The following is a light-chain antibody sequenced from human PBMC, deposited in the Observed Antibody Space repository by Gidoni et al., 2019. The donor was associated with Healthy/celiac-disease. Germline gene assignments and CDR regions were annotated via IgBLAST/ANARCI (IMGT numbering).Light chain of an antibody. Sequence: DIQITQSPSSLSASVGDRVTITCRASQGISNYLAWYQQKPGKVPKLLIYAASTLQAGVPSRLSGSGSGTDFTLTISSLQPEDVATYYCQKYNSAPWTFGQXTKVEIK. CDR3: QKYNSAPWT. CDR1: QGISNY. CDR2: AAS. V-gene: IGKV1-27*01. J-gene: IGKJ1*01.